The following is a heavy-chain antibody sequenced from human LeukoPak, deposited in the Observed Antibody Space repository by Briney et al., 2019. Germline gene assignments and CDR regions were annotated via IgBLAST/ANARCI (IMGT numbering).Heavy chain of an antibody. CDR1: GFTFDDYG. CDR3: AKDVYGSGSLLSGMDV. Sequence: GGSLRLSCAASGFTFDDYGMGWVRQAPGKGLEWVSGISWNSGSIGYADSVKGRFTISRDNAKNSLYLQMNSLRAEDTALYYCAKDVYGSGSLLSGMDVWGQGTTVTVSS. CDR2: ISWNSGSI. D-gene: IGHD3-10*01. V-gene: IGHV3-9*01. J-gene: IGHJ6*02.